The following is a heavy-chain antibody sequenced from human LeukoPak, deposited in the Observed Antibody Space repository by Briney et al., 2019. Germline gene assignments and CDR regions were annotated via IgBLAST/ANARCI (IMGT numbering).Heavy chain of an antibody. CDR3: ARDRAVREPVDYYMDV. Sequence: SETLSLTCTVSGGSISSYYWSWIWQPPGKGLEWIGYIYYSGSTNYNPSLKSRVTISVDTSKNQFSLKLSSVTAADTAVYYCARDRAVREPVDYYMDVWGKGTTVTVSS. CDR1: GGSISSYY. V-gene: IGHV4-59*01. J-gene: IGHJ6*03. CDR2: IYYSGST. D-gene: IGHD3-10*01.